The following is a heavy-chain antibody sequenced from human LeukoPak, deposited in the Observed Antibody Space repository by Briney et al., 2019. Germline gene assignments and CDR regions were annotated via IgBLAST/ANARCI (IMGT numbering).Heavy chain of an antibody. Sequence: GGSLRLSCAASGFTFSSYAMSWVRQAPGKGLEWVSHISSSGSIIYYADSVKGRFTISRDNPKNSLYLQMNSLRAEDTAVYYCARMNYDILTGYYLRAFDVWGQGTMVTVSS. CDR1: GFTFSSYA. D-gene: IGHD3-9*01. CDR3: ARMNYDILTGYYLRAFDV. J-gene: IGHJ3*01. V-gene: IGHV3-48*03. CDR2: ISSSGSII.